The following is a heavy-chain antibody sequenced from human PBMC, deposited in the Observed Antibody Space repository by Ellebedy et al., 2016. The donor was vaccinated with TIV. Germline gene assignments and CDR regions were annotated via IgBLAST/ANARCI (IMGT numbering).Heavy chain of an antibody. V-gene: IGHV3-53*01. Sequence: GESLKISXAASGFNVSRKYMSWVRQAPGKGLEWVSLIYADGTLIYADGTTYYAGSVQGRFTISRDTSKNTLYLQMNGLRADDTAVYFCARGVPYGLDVWGQGTTVTVSS. D-gene: IGHD3-10*02. J-gene: IGHJ6*02. CDR3: ARGVPYGLDV. CDR1: GFNVSRKY. CDR2: IYADGTT.